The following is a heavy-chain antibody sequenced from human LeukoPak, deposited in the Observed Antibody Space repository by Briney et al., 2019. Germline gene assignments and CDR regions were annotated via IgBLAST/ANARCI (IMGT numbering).Heavy chain of an antibody. CDR2: ISGSGGST. D-gene: IGHD4-17*01. Sequence: PGGSLRLSCAAYGFPFNNYAMSWVRQAPGKGLEWVSSISGSGGSTYYGDSVKGRITISRDNSKSTLYLQMNSLRAEDTAVYYCAKPTTVTGRKLQAFDYWGQGTLVTVSS. CDR1: GFPFNNYA. V-gene: IGHV3-23*01. J-gene: IGHJ4*02. CDR3: AKPTTVTGRKLQAFDY.